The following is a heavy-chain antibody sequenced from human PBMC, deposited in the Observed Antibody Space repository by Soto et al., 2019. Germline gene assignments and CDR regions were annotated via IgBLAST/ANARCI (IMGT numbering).Heavy chain of an antibody. Sequence: SETLSVTWTVSAGSLGSYYWSWIRHPPGKGLEWIGYVFYTGRANYNASLKSRVSISLDTSNYQFSLKLSSVTAADTAVYYCARDGDGRMTTNPYYYNGMDVWGPGTTVTVSS. CDR1: AGSLGSYY. CDR3: ARDGDGRMTTNPYYYNGMDV. V-gene: IGHV4-59*01. J-gene: IGHJ6*02. D-gene: IGHD4-4*01. CDR2: VFYTGRA.